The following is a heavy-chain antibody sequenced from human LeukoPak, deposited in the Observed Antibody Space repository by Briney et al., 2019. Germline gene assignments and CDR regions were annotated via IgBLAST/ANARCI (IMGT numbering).Heavy chain of an antibody. D-gene: IGHD2-15*01. V-gene: IGHV4-61*01. CDR1: GGSVSSGSYY. CDR2: ISYSGST. CDR3: ARRGSGGRSFDI. Sequence: SETLSLTCTVSGGSVSSGSYYWTWIRQPPGKGLEWIGYISYSGSTNYNPSLKSRVTISVDTSKNQFSLNLSSVTAADTAVYYCARRGSGGRSFDIWGQGTMVTVSS. J-gene: IGHJ3*02.